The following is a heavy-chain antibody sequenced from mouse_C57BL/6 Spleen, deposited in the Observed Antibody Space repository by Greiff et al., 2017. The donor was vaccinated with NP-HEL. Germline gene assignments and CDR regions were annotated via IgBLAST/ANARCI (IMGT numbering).Heavy chain of an antibody. Sequence: VQLQQSGPELVKPGASVKISCKASGYKFTDYYMNWVKQSHGKSLEWIGDINPNNGGTNYNQKFKGKATLTVDKSSSTAYMELGSLTSEDSAVYDCERRVSYYAMDYWGQGTSVTVSS. CDR1: GYKFTDYY. J-gene: IGHJ4*01. V-gene: IGHV1-26*01. CDR2: INPNNGGT. CDR3: ERRVSYYAMDY.